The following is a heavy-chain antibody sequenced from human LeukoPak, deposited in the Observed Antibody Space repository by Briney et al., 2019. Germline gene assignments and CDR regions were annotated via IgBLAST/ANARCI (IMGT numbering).Heavy chain of an antibody. CDR1: GYSIISDYF. CDR2: IYHSGST. CDR3: ARGYCSGGSCYRTILYVNWFDP. Sequence: SETLSLTCTVSGYSIISDYFWGWIRQPPGKGLEWIGTIYHSGSTYSPSLKSRVTVSVDTSKNEFSLKLSSVTAADTAVYYCARGYCSGGSCYRTILYVNWFDPWGQGTLVTVSS. J-gene: IGHJ5*02. D-gene: IGHD2-15*01. V-gene: IGHV4-38-2*02.